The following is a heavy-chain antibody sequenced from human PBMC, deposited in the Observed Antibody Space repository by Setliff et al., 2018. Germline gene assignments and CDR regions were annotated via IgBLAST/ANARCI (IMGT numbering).Heavy chain of an antibody. D-gene: IGHD3-3*01. V-gene: IGHV7-4-1*02. CDR2: INTNTGNP. CDR1: GYTFTSYA. J-gene: IGHJ5*02. Sequence: EASVKVSCKASGYTFTSYAMNWVRQAPGQGLEWMGWINTNTGNPTYAQGFTGRFVFSLDTSVSTAYLQISSLKAEDTAVYYCARGPLHYDFWRGYYTVSWFDPWGQGTLVTVSS. CDR3: ARGPLHYDFWRGYYTVSWFDP.